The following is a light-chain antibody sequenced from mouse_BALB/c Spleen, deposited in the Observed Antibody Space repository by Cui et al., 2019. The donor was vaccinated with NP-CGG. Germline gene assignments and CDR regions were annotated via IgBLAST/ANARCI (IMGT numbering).Light chain of an antibody. J-gene: IGLJ1*01. Sequence: QAVVTQESALTTSPGETVTLTCRSSIGAVTTNNFANWVQEKPDHLFTGLIGGTNNRAPGVPARFSGSLIGDKAALTITGAQTEDDAIYFCALWYNNHWVFGGGTKLTVL. CDR3: ALWYNNHWV. V-gene: IGLV1*01. CDR2: GTN. CDR1: IGAVTTNNF.